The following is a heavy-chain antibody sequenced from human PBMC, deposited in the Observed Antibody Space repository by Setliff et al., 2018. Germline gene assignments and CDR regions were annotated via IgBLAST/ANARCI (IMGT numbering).Heavy chain of an antibody. CDR3: STLYYYYYYMDV. CDR1: GASITNINYH. J-gene: IGHJ6*03. V-gene: IGHV4-39*07. Sequence: SETLSLTCTVSGASITNINYHWGLIRQPPGKGLEWIGSIYYSGSTYYNPSLKSRVTISVDTSKNQFSLKLSSVTAADTAVYYCSTLYYYYYYMDVWGKGTTVTVSS. CDR2: IYYSGST.